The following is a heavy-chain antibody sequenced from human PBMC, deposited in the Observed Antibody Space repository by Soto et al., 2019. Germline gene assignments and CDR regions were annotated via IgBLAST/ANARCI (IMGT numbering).Heavy chain of an antibody. CDR2: IKQDGSEK. J-gene: IGHJ4*02. CDR1: GFTFSSYW. D-gene: IGHD3-9*01. V-gene: IGHV3-7*05. CDR3: ARIRYDILTGYLSPPWLLDY. Sequence: GGSLRLSCAASGFTFSSYWMSWVRQAPGKGLEWVANIKQDGSEKYYVDSVKGRFTISRDNAKNSLYLQMNSLRAEDTAVYYCARIRYDILTGYLSPPWLLDYWGQGTLVSVSS.